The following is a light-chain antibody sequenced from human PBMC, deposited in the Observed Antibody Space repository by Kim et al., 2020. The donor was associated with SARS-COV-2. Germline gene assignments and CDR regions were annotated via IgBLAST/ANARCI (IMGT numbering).Light chain of an antibody. Sequence: DIQMTQPPSTLSASVGDRVTITCRASHNINTWLAWYQQHPGKAPKLLISKASNLETGVPSRFSGSGSGTEFTLTISSLQPDDFAIYYCQQYSSFWTFGQGTKVDIK. CDR2: KAS. V-gene: IGKV1-5*03. CDR3: QQYSSFWT. CDR1: HNINTW. J-gene: IGKJ1*01.